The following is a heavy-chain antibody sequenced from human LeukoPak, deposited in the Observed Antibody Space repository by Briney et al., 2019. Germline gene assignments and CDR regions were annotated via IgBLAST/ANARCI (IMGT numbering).Heavy chain of an antibody. V-gene: IGHV4-39*02. CDR3: SRLTHSYYSDTSGYYPYYYMDV. CDR1: PGSIISSDQY. Sequence: SETLSLTRTLSPGSIISSDQYWGSIRQSPGKGLEWIGRISYSGNTYYNPSLKSRVTISVDTSKNHFSLRLSSVTAADTAVYFCSRLTHSYYSDTSGYYPYYYMDVWGEGTTVTVSS. CDR2: ISYSGNT. D-gene: IGHD3-22*01. J-gene: IGHJ6*03.